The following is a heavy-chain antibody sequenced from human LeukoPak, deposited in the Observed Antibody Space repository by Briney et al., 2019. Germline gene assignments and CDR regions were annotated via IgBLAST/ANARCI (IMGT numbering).Heavy chain of an antibody. CDR3: ARSGVYGSGSINWFDP. CDR2: INPSGGST. V-gene: IGHV1-46*01. D-gene: IGHD3-10*01. J-gene: IGHJ5*02. CDR1: GYTFTSYY. Sequence: ASVKVSCKASGYTFTSYYMHWVRQAPGQGLEWMGIINPSGGSTNYAQKFQGRVTMTRDTSTSTVYMELSSLRSEDTAVYYCARSGVYGSGSINWFDPWGQGTLVTVSS.